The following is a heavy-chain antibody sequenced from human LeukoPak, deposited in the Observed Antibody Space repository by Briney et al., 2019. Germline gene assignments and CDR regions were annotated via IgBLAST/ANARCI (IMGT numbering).Heavy chain of an antibody. J-gene: IGHJ6*03. CDR1: GGSFSGYY. CDR2: INHSGST. Sequence: PSETLSLTCAVYGGSFSGYYWSWIRQPPGKGLEWIGEINHSGSTNYNPSLKNRVTISVDTSKNQFSLKLSSVTAADTAVYYCASLRKFWSGYYGYYYMDVWGKGTTVTVSS. CDR3: ASLRKFWSGYYGYYYMDV. D-gene: IGHD3-3*01. V-gene: IGHV4-34*01.